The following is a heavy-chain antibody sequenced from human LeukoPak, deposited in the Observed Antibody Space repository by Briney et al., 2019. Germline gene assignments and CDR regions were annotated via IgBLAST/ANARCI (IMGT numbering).Heavy chain of an antibody. V-gene: IGHV4-34*01. CDR3: ARARNGYSSSWYGY. D-gene: IGHD6-13*01. CDR1: GGSFSGYY. CDR2: INHSGST. J-gene: IGHJ4*02. Sequence: AETLSLTCAVYGGSFSGYYWSWIRQPPGKGLEWIGEINHSGSTNYNPSLKSRVTISVDTSNNQFSLKLSSVTAADTAVYYCARARNGYSSSWYGYWGQGTLVTVSS.